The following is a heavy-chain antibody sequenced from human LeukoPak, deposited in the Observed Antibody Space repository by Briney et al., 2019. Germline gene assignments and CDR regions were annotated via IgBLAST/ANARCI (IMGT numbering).Heavy chain of an antibody. J-gene: IGHJ4*02. CDR3: ARDLNWIPLDY. Sequence: AGTLSLTCAASGFTISSYWLSWVRQAPGQGLEWVANIKQDGSEKYYVDSVKGRFTISRDNAKNYLYLQMNSLRAEDTAVYYCARDLNWIPLDYWGEGTLVTVS. D-gene: IGHD1-1*01. CDR1: GFTISSYW. V-gene: IGHV3-7*01. CDR2: IKQDGSEK.